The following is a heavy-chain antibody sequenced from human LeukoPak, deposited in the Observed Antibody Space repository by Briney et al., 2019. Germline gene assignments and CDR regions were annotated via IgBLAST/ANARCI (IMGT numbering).Heavy chain of an antibody. CDR1: GAYMSNYY. CDR3: ARLSSGAGFDV. CDR2: LHASEST. D-gene: IGHD3-22*01. V-gene: IGHV4-4*07. J-gene: IGHJ3*01. Sequence: SETLSLTCSVSGAYMSNYYWTWVRQSAAQGLEWIGRLHASESTIYNPSLKSRVTMSLDTSKDQLSLTLTSVTAADSAMYYCARLSSGAGFDVWGQGTVVTVSS.